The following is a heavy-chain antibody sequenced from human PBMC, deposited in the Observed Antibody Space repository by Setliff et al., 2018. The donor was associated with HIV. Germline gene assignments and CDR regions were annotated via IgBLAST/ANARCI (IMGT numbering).Heavy chain of an antibody. J-gene: IGHJ4*02. CDR1: GFPVSNNY. CDR3: ATVGYTYGHFDY. Sequence: PGGSLRLSCAASGFPVSNNYVTWVRQAPGKGLEWVSIMYSDAKTYYSDSVKGRFIISRDNSRNTLYLQMNSLRPEDTALYYCATVGYTYGHFDYWGQGTLVTVSS. D-gene: IGHD5-18*01. V-gene: IGHV3-66*01. CDR2: MYSDAKT.